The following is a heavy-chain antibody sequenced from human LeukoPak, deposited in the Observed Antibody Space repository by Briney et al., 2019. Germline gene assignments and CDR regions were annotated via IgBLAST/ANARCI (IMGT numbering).Heavy chain of an antibody. CDR3: ALEGGYCSSATCYGPDY. D-gene: IGHD2-2*01. J-gene: IGHJ4*02. Sequence: GGSLRLSCAASGFTVSSNYMSWVRQAPGKGLEWVSVIYSGGSTYYADSVKGRFTISRDNSKNTLYLQMNSLRAEDTAVYHCALEGGYCSSATCYGPDYWGQGNLVTVSS. CDR1: GFTVSSNY. CDR2: IYSGGST. V-gene: IGHV3-53*01.